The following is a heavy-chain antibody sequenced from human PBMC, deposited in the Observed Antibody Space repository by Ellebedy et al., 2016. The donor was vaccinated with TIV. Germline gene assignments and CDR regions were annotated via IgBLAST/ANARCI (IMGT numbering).Heavy chain of an antibody. CDR3: AGGPGSQPCHY. CDR2: INPSGGAT. V-gene: IGHV1-46*01. Sequence: ASVKVSCKASGYTFVTYYIHWVRQAPGQGLEWMGIINPSGGATTYAQEFQGRVTMTRDTSTSTVYMELSSLRSEDTAVYYCAGGPGSQPCHYWGQGTLVTVSS. D-gene: IGHD3-16*01. CDR1: GYTFVTYY. J-gene: IGHJ4*02.